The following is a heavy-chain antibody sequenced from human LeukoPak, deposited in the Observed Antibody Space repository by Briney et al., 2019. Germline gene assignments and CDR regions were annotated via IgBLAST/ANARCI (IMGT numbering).Heavy chain of an antibody. D-gene: IGHD4-23*01. CDR1: GYSIMSTFY. CDR2: VYHSGST. V-gene: IGHV4-38-2*02. Sequence: SETLSLTCSVSGYSIMSTFYWGWIRQSPGKGLEWIANVYHSGSTYSNPSLRNRVTISVDTSKNHFSLKLSSVTAADKAVYYCARVSDDEHGGNSGAIYFESWPQGTVVTVSS. CDR3: ARVSDDEHGGNSGAIYFES. J-gene: IGHJ4*02.